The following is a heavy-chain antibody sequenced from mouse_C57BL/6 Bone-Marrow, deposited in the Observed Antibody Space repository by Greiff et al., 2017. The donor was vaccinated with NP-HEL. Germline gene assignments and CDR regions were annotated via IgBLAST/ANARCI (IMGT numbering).Heavy chain of an antibody. J-gene: IGHJ2*01. CDR2: INPCSGYT. Sequence: VQLQQSGAELARPGASVKMSCKASGYTFTSYTMHWVKQRPGPGLEWIGYINPCSGYTKYNQKFKDKATLTADKSSSPAYMQLSSLTSEDSAVYYCARRITTAFDYWGKGTTLTVSS. D-gene: IGHD1-2*01. CDR3: ARRITTAFDY. V-gene: IGHV1-4*01. CDR1: GYTFTSYT.